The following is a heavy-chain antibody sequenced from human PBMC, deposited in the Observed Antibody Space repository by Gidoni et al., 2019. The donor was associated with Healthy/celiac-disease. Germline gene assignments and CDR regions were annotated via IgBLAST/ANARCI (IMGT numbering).Heavy chain of an antibody. CDR1: GGSFSGYY. D-gene: IGHD1-26*01. J-gene: IGHJ4*02. CDR3: SRLEYSGSFFDY. CDR2: ITHSEST. Sequence: QVQLQQWGAGLLPPSETLSLPCAVYGGSFSGYYWSWIRQPPGTGLEWIGEITHSESTTYNPSLKRLVTISVDTSKNQFSLKLSSVTAADTAVYYCSRLEYSGSFFDYWGQGTLVTVSS. V-gene: IGHV4-34*01.